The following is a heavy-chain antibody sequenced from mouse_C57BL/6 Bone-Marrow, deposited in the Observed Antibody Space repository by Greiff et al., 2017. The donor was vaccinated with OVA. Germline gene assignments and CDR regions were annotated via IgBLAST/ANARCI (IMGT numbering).Heavy chain of an antibody. CDR1: GYTFTDYY. J-gene: IGHJ3*01. Sequence: VHLVESGAELVRPGASVKLSCKASGYTFTDYYINWVKQRPGPGLEWIARIYPGSGNTYYNEKFKGKATLTAEKSSSTAYMQLSSLTSEDSAVYFCATLGAYWGQGTLVTVSA. CDR3: ATLGAY. V-gene: IGHV1-76*01. CDR2: IYPGSGNT.